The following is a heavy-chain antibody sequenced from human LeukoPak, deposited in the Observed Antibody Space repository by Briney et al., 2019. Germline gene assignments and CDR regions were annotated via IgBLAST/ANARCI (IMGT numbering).Heavy chain of an antibody. Sequence: ASVKVSCKASGYTFTSYGISWVRQAPGQGLEWMGWISAYNGNTNYAQKLQGRVTMTTDTSTSTAYMELRSLRSDDTAVYYCARVGIHYDILTVYAVGYFDYWGQGTLVTVSS. CDR2: ISAYNGNT. D-gene: IGHD3-9*01. V-gene: IGHV1-18*01. J-gene: IGHJ4*02. CDR3: ARVGIHYDILTVYAVGYFDY. CDR1: GYTFTSYG.